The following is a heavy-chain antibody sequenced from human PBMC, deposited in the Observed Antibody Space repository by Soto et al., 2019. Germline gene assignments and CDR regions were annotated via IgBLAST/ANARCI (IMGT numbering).Heavy chain of an antibody. V-gene: IGHV6-1*01. D-gene: IGHD3-9*01. J-gene: IGHJ3*02. Sequence: AHTLSLTCAISGDSVSSNSAAWNWIMQSPSRGVEWGGRTYYRSKWYNDYAVSVKSRITINPDTSKNQFSLQPTSVTPEDTAVYYCAREREYYDILTGYSPDAFDIWGQGTMVTVSS. CDR1: GDSVSSNSAA. CDR3: AREREYYDILTGYSPDAFDI. CDR2: TYYRSKWYN.